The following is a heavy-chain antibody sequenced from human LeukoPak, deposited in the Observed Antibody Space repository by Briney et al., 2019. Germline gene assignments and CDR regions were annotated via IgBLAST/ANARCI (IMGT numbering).Heavy chain of an antibody. CDR3: ARVVGMSRGGLRQKWNDP. Sequence: ASVKVSCKASGYTFTKFYMHWVRQAPGQGLEWMGIINPSGGYIRYAQNFRGRLTMTRDTSTSTVYMELSSLTSADTAVYYCARVVGMSRGGLRQKWNDPWGQGTLVSVSS. V-gene: IGHV1-46*01. J-gene: IGHJ5*02. CDR1: GYTFTKFY. CDR2: INPSGGYI. D-gene: IGHD1-1*01.